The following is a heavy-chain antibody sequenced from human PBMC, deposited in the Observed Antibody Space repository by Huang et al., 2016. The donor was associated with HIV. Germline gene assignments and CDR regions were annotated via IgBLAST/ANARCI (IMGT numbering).Heavy chain of an antibody. Sequence: QVQLQESGPGLLKPSEALFLTCNVSGGSVNSVGQHWGWIRRPPRKGLECIGTIDFGGSTYYNPSLNSRVTIATDTSKNEVSLTVRFVTPSDTAVYHCARIDGLLSFDHWGPGVLVTVSS. D-gene: IGHD2-21*01. CDR1: GGSVNSVGQH. CDR2: IDFGGST. V-gene: IGHV4-39*01. CDR3: ARIDGLLSFDH. J-gene: IGHJ4*02.